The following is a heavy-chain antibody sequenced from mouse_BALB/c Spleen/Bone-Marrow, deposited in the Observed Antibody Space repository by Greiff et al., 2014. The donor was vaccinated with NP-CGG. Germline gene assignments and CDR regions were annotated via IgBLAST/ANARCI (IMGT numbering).Heavy chain of an antibody. CDR1: GFSLTSYG. CDR3: ARYYYGFLDY. D-gene: IGHD1-2*01. CDR2: IWAGGST. J-gene: IGHJ2*01. Sequence: QVQLKESGPGLVAPSQSLSITCTVSGFSLTSYGVQWVRQPPGKGLEWLGVIWAGGSTNYNSTLMSRLTISKDNSKSQVFLKMNSLQTDGTAMYYCARYYYGFLDYWGQGTTLTVSS. V-gene: IGHV2-9*02.